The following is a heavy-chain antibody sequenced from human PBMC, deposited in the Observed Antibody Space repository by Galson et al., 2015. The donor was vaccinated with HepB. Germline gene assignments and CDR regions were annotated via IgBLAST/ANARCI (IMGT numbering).Heavy chain of an antibody. V-gene: IGHV2-5*01. CDR2: IYWNDDK. Sequence: PALVKPTQTLTLTCTSSGFSLSSSGVGVGWIRQPPGKTLEWLALIYWNDDKRYSPSLKTRVTITKDTSKNQVVFTMTNMDPVDTATYYCARAYSSSWYVGYFQHWGQGTLVTVST. CDR3: ARAYSSSWYVGYFQH. D-gene: IGHD6-13*01. J-gene: IGHJ1*01. CDR1: GFSLSSSGVG.